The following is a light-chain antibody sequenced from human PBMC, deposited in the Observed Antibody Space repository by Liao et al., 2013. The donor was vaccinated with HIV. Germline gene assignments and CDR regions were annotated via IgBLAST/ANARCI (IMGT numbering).Light chain of an antibody. J-gene: IGLJ1*01. CDR3: QAWDSTIAYV. Sequence: SYDLTQPPSISVSPGQTASITCSGDKLGDKYAYWYQQRPGQSPVLVIYQDTKRPSGIPERFSGSNSGNTAILTISGTQAMDEADYYCQAWDSTIAYVFGTGTKVTVL. CDR2: QDT. CDR1: KLGDKY. V-gene: IGLV3-1*01.